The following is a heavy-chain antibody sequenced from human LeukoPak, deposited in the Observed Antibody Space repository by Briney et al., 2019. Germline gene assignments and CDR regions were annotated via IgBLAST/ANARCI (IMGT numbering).Heavy chain of an antibody. CDR2: SGSGGST. D-gene: IGHD3-22*01. Sequence: GGSLRLSCAASGFTFSSYAMNWVRQAPGKGLEWVSASGSGGSTYYADSVKGRFTISRDNSKNTLFLQMNSLRAEDTAVYYCAKWGPHYEVIKSSVYYYGMDVWGQGTTVTVSS. CDR1: GFTFSSYA. CDR3: AKWGPHYEVIKSSVYYYGMDV. V-gene: IGHV3-23*01. J-gene: IGHJ6*02.